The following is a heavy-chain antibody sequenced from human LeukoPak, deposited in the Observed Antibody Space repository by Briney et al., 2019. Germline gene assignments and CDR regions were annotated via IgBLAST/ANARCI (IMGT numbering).Heavy chain of an antibody. CDR2: IIPIFGTA. D-gene: IGHD6-19*01. CDR3: ARDSSGWYYFDY. Sequence: ASVKVSCKASGYTFTSYGISWVRQAPGQGLEWMGGIIPIFGTANYAQKFQGRVTITADKSTSTAYMELSSLRSEDTAVYYCARDSSGWYYFDYWGQGTLVTVSS. J-gene: IGHJ4*02. CDR1: GYTFTSYG. V-gene: IGHV1-69*06.